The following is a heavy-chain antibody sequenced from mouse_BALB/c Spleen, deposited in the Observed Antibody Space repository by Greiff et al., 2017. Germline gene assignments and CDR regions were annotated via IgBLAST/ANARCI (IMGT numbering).Heavy chain of an antibody. D-gene: IGHD2-4*01. Sequence: QVQLKESGAELMKPGASVKISCKATGYTFSSYWIEWVKQRPGHGLEWIGEILPGSGSTNYNEKFKGKATFTADTSSNTAYMQLSSLTSEDSAVYYCARHYDYDEAWFAYWGQGTLVTVSA. J-gene: IGHJ3*01. CDR3: ARHYDYDEAWFAY. V-gene: IGHV1-9*01. CDR1: GYTFSSYW. CDR2: ILPGSGST.